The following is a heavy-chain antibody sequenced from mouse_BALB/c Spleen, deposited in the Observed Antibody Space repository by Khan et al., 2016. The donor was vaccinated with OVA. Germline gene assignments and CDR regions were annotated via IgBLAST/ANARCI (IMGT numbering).Heavy chain of an antibody. Sequence: VQLQQSGAELMKPGASVKISCKATGYTFSSYWIEWVKQRPGHGLEWIGEILPGSGSTNYNEKFKGKATFTADASSHTAYMQLSSLTSEDSAVYYSARKGIYFYGSSYDYAMDYWGQGTSVTVSS. V-gene: IGHV1-9*01. J-gene: IGHJ4*01. CDR2: ILPGSGST. CDR3: ARKGIYFYGSSYDYAMDY. CDR1: GYTFSSYW. D-gene: IGHD1-1*01.